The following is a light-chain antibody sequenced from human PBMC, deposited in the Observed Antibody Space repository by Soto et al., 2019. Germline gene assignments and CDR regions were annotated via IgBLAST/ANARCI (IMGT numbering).Light chain of an antibody. Sequence: DIEMTQSPSTLSSSVRDRLTNTCRASKSINSWLAWYQQKQGKAPKLLIYKASSLESGVPSRFSGSESGTECTITISSLQTDDFATYYCQQSYSTPITFGQGTRLEIK. J-gene: IGKJ5*01. CDR2: KAS. V-gene: IGKV1-5*03. CDR3: QQSYSTPIT. CDR1: KSINSW.